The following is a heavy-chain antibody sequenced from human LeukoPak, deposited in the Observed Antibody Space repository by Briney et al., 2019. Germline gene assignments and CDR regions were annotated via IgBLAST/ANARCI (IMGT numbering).Heavy chain of an antibody. J-gene: IGHJ5*02. CDR3: AKDWTPHNRVYDCLDA. CDR1: GFAFGVHA. D-gene: IGHD3-16*01. CDR2: IGSGADL. V-gene: IGHV3-23*01. Sequence: PGGSLRLSCVGSGFAFGVHAMSWVRQAPGKGPEWVATIGSGADLFYAGSVKGRFTISRDDPRNTVWLQMNSLRAEDTALYYCAKDWTPHNRVYDCLDAWGQGTQVTVSS.